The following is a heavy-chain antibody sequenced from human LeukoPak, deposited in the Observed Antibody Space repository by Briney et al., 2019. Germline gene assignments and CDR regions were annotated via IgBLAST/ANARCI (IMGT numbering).Heavy chain of an antibody. Sequence: GGSLRLSCAASGFTFSSYAMSWVRQAPGKGLEWVSAISGSGGSTYYADSVKGRFTISRDNSKNTLYLQMNSLRAEDTAVYYCVPADPPMIVVVNDAFDIWGQGTMVTVSS. J-gene: IGHJ3*02. D-gene: IGHD3-22*01. V-gene: IGHV3-23*01. CDR3: VPADPPMIVVVNDAFDI. CDR1: GFTFSSYA. CDR2: ISGSGGST.